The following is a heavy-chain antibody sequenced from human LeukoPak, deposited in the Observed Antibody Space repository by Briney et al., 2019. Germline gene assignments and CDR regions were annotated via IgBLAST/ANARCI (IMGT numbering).Heavy chain of an antibody. CDR3: ARDGSDFGVVIPFDY. CDR1: GFTFSSYS. J-gene: IGHJ4*02. V-gene: IGHV3-21*01. CDR2: ISSSSSYI. Sequence: PGGSLRLSCAASGFTFSSYSMNWVRQAPGKGLEWVSSISSSSSYIYYADSVKGRFTISRDNSKNTLYLQMNSLRAEDTAVYYCARDGSDFGVVIPFDYWGQGTLVTVSS. D-gene: IGHD3-3*01.